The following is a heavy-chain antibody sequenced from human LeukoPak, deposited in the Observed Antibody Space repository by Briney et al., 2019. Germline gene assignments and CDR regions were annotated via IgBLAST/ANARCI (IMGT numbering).Heavy chain of an antibody. CDR1: GGSISSYY. D-gene: IGHD2-21*02. CDR3: ARQTLVVVTALGAMDV. CDR2: IYYSGST. J-gene: IGHJ6*02. V-gene: IGHV4-59*08. Sequence: SETLSLTCTVSGGSISSYYWSWIRQPPGKGLEWIGYIYYSGSTNYNPSLKSRVTISVDTSKNQFSLKLSSVTAADTAVYYCARQTLVVVTALGAMDVWGQGTTVTVSS.